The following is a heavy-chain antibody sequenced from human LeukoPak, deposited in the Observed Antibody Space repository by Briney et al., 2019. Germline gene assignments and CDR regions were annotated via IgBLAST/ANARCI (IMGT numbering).Heavy chain of an antibody. V-gene: IGHV4-34*01. CDR1: GGSFSGHY. Sequence: SETLSLTCAVYGGSFSGHYWTWIRQPPGKGLQWIGEVNDRGSTNYNPSLKSRLTISEDKSKKQFSLRLPSVTAADTAVYYCARGVVSGRFGDYYYYMDVWGKETTVTVSS. CDR3: ARGVVSGRFGDYYYYMDV. CDR2: VNDRGST. J-gene: IGHJ6*03. D-gene: IGHD3-16*01.